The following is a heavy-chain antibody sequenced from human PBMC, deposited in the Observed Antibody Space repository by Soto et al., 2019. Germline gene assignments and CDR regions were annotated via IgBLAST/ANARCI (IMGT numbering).Heavy chain of an antibody. D-gene: IGHD2-15*01. CDR1: GGTFSSYA. V-gene: IGHV1-69*13. J-gene: IGHJ6*02. CDR2: IIPIFGTA. Sequence: ASVKVSCKASGGTFSSYAISWVRQAPGQGLEWMGGIIPIFGTANYAQKFQGRVTITADESTSTAYMELSSLRSEDTAVYYCARGGAYCSGGSCYSSAYYYYGMDVWGQGTTVTVSS. CDR3: ARGGAYCSGGSCYSSAYYYYGMDV.